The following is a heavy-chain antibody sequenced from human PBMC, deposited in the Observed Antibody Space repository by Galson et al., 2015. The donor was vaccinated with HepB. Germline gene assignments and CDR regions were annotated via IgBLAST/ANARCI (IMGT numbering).Heavy chain of an antibody. D-gene: IGHD6-13*01. J-gene: IGHJ6*02. Sequence: SLRLSCAASGFTFSSYGMHWVRQAPGKGLEWVAVISYDGSNKYYADSVKGRFTISRDNSKNTLYLQMNSLRAEDTAVYYCASTYRYSSPSSLYYYGMDVWGQGTTVTVSS. V-gene: IGHV3-30*03. CDR3: ASTYRYSSPSSLYYYGMDV. CDR1: GFTFSSYG. CDR2: ISYDGSNK.